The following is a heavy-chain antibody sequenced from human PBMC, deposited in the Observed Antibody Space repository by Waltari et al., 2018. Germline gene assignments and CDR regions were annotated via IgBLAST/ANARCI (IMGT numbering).Heavy chain of an antibody. CDR1: GYTLTELS. CDR3: ARDSTKGGSYADAFDI. CDR2: FDPEDGET. D-gene: IGHD1-26*01. J-gene: IGHJ3*02. Sequence: QVQLVQSGAEVKKPGASVKVSCKVSGYTLTELSMHWVRQAPGKGLEWMGGFDPEDGETIYAQKCQGRVTMTEDTSTDTAYMELSSLRSEDTAVYYCARDSTKGGSYADAFDIWGQGTMVTVSS. V-gene: IGHV1-24*01.